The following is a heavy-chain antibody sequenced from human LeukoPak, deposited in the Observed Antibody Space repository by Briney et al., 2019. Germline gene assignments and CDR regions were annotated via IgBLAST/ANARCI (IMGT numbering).Heavy chain of an antibody. CDR3: ARDYRWVTTGGFDY. CDR2: ISSSSTI. Sequence: PGASLRLSCAASGFTFSSYSMNWVRQAPGKGLEWVSCISSSSTIYYADSVKGRFTISRDNAKNSLYLQMDSLRDQDTAVYYCARDYRWVTTGGFDYWGQGTLVTVSS. D-gene: IGHD4-17*01. V-gene: IGHV3-48*02. CDR1: GFTFSSYS. J-gene: IGHJ4*02.